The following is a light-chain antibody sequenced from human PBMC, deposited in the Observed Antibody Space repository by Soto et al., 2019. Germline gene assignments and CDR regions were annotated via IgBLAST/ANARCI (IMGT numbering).Light chain of an antibody. J-gene: IGKJ3*01. V-gene: IGKV3-20*01. CDR3: QQYGSSPEFS. CDR2: GAS. CDR1: QTISDNY. Sequence: DIVLTQSPGTLSLSPGERATLSCRASQTISDNYLAWYQQKHGQSPRLLISGASIRAPGIPDRFSGSGSETDFTLTISRLEPEDFAFYYFQQYGSSPEFSFGPGTKVDIK.